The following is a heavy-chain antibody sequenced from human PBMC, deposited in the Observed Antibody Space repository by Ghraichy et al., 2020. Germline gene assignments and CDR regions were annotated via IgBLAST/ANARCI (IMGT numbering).Heavy chain of an antibody. V-gene: IGHV3-43*01. CDR3: AKVLESYDILTGADY. J-gene: IGHJ4*02. CDR1: GVTVNSGG. D-gene: IGHD3-9*01. Sequence: GGSLRLSCAASGVTVNSGGMHWGRQAPGKGLEWVWLGSWDGYTRYYADPVKGRFTISRDNSKNALYLQMNSLRTEDTALYFCAKVLESYDILTGADYWGQGTPVTVSS. CDR2: GSWDGYTR.